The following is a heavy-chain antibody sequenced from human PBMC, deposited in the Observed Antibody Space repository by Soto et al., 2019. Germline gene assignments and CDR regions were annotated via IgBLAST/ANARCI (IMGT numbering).Heavy chain of an antibody. J-gene: IGHJ4*02. CDR1: VRPFIGYY. D-gene: IGHD3-16*01. V-gene: IGHV4-34*01. Sequence: PSETLSLTNDVYVRPFIGYYWSWIRQHPGKGLEWIGEINRSGSTNYNPSLKSRVTRSVDTSKDQFSMKLSSVTAADTAVYYCARIPPFGGARGYFDYWGQGALVTVSS. CDR3: ARIPPFGGARGYFDY. CDR2: INRSGST.